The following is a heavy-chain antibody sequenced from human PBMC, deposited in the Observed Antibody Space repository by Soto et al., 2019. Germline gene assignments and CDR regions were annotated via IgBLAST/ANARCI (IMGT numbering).Heavy chain of an antibody. D-gene: IGHD1-1*01. Sequence: GGSLRLSCEASGFIFSPYSMNWVRQAPGKGLEWVSYISGTGSTIYYADSVKGRFTISRDNAKNSLYLQMNSLRDEDTAVYYCARGPRWNDQRPFDYWGQGTLVTVSS. V-gene: IGHV3-48*02. CDR3: ARGPRWNDQRPFDY. CDR1: GFIFSPYS. J-gene: IGHJ4*02. CDR2: ISGTGSTI.